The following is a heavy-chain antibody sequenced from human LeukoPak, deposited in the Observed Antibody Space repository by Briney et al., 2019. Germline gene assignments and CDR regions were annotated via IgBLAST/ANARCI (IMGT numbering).Heavy chain of an antibody. CDR2: ISHTGNT. CDR1: GGSISSGSYY. D-gene: IGHD3-10*01. CDR3: AREPPRGSPAGAQGHYYFDY. V-gene: IGHV4-61*01. J-gene: IGHJ4*02. Sequence: SETLSLTCTVSGGSISSGSYYWSWNRQPPGKGLEWIGCISHTGNTNYNPALKSRVTISLDTSKNQFSLRLTSGTAADTAVYFCAREPPRGSPAGAQGHYYFDYWGLGTLVAVSS.